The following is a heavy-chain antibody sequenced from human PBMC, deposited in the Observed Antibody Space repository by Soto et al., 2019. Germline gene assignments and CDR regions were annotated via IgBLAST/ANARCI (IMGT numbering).Heavy chain of an antibody. CDR2: INPNSGGT. Sequence: GASVKGSCKACGQTFTGYYMHWVGQGPGQGREWMGWINPNSGGTNYAQKFQGRVTMTRDTSISTAYMELSRLKSDDTAVYYCARDQWAVGPDGIRDYYAMDGWGQGTTDTVSS. CDR1: GQTFTGYY. D-gene: IGHD1-20*01. V-gene: IGHV1-2*02. J-gene: IGHJ6*02. CDR3: ARDQWAVGPDGIRDYYAMDG.